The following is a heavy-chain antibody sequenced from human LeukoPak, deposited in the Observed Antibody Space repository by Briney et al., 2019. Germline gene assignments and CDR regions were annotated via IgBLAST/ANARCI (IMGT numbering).Heavy chain of an antibody. CDR3: ARQTYYYGSGSTRGAMDV. D-gene: IGHD3-10*01. CDR2: IKQDGSEK. V-gene: IGHV3-7*01. J-gene: IGHJ6*02. Sequence: GGSLRLSCAASGFTFSSYWMSWVRQAPGEGLEWVANIKQDGSEKYYVDSVKGRFTISRDNAENSLYLQMNSLRAEDTAVYYCARQTYYYGSGSTRGAMDVWGQGTTVTVSS. CDR1: GFTFSSYW.